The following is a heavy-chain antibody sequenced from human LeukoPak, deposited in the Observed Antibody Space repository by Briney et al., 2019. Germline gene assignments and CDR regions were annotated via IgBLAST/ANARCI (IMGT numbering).Heavy chain of an antibody. CDR1: GFTFSSYA. J-gene: IGHJ4*02. CDR3: VKDHGFGSSWRNYFDY. V-gene: IGHV3-64D*09. D-gene: IGHD6-13*01. CDR2: ISSNGDGT. Sequence: GGSLRLSCSASGFTFSSYAMHWVRQAPGKGLEYVSAISSNGDGTYYADSVKGRFTISRDNSKNTLFLQMSSLRAEDTAVYYCVKDHGFGSSWRNYFDYWGQGTLVTVSS.